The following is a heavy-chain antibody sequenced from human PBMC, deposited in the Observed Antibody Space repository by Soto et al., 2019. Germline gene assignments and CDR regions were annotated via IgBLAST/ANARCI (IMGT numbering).Heavy chain of an antibody. V-gene: IGHV3-23*01. CDR2: ISKSGDNT. J-gene: IGHJ4*02. CDR3: ARDPSTGYADY. Sequence: GGSPRLSCAASGFTFNNYALNWVRQAPGKGLEWVSTISKSGDNTHYSESVKGRFTISRDNSKNTLYLQMNSLRAEDTALYYCARDPSTGYADYWGQGTLVTVSS. CDR1: GFTFNNYA. D-gene: IGHD3-9*01.